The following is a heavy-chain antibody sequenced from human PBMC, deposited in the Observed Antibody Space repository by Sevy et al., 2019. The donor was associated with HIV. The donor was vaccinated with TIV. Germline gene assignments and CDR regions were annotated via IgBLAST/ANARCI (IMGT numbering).Heavy chain of an antibody. V-gene: IGHV4-34*01. Sequence: SETLSLTCAVYGGSFSGYYWSWIRQPPGKGLEWIGEINHSGSTNYNPSLKSRVTISVDTSKNQFSLKLSSVTAADTAVYYCARHSSSTSCSHAFDIWGQGTMVTVSS. J-gene: IGHJ3*02. D-gene: IGHD2-2*01. CDR2: INHSGST. CDR3: ARHSSSTSCSHAFDI. CDR1: GGSFSGYY.